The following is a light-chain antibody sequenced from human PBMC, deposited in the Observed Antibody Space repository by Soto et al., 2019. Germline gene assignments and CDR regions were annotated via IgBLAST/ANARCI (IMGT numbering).Light chain of an antibody. CDR2: GAS. V-gene: IGKV3-15*01. J-gene: IGKJ2*01. CDR1: QSVSRN. CDR3: QQYNGWPYT. Sequence: EIVMTQSPATLSVSPGESATLSCRASQSVSRNLAWYRQKPGQAPRLLIYGASTRATGTPARFSGSGSGTEFTLTISSLQSEDFAVYYCQQYNGWPYTFGQGTKLEIK.